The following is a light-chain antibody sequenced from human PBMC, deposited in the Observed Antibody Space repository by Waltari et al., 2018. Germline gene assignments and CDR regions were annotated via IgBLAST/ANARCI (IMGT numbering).Light chain of an antibody. CDR2: IGN. CDR1: RSNIGINT. Sequence: QSVLTQPPSASGTPGQRVTISCSGSRSNIGINTVNWYQQLPRTAPKPPLYIGNQRPSGVPARFSGSKSGTSASLAISGLQAEDEADYYCSAWDDSLNDWVFGGGTKLTV. V-gene: IGLV1-44*01. CDR3: SAWDDSLNDWV. J-gene: IGLJ3*02.